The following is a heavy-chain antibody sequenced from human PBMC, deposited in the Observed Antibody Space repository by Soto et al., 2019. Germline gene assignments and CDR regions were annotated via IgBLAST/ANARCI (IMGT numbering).Heavy chain of an antibody. CDR1: GFTFSSYA. J-gene: IGHJ4*02. CDR2: ISGSGGST. V-gene: IGHV3-23*01. Sequence: GGSLSLSCAASGFTFSSYAMSWVRQAPGKGLEWVSAISGSGGSTYYADSAKGRFTISRDNSKNTLYLQMNSLRAEDTAVYYCATDSSGWPRGSYWGQGTLVTVSS. CDR3: ATDSSGWPRGSY. D-gene: IGHD6-19*01.